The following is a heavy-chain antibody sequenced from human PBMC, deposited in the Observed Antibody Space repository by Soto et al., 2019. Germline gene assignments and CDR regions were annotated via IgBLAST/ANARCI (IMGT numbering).Heavy chain of an antibody. V-gene: IGHV3-9*01. CDR1: GFTFHH. D-gene: IGHD5-18*01. CDR2: FGWNSGAV. J-gene: IGHJ4*02. CDR3: ARDPGYSYGSINY. Sequence: GGSLRLSCAVSGFTFHHIHWVRQAPGKGWEWVSVFGWNSGAVAYADSVKGRFTVSRDNAKNSLYLHTNSLSAEDTAVYYCARDPGYSYGSINYWGQGTLVTVSS.